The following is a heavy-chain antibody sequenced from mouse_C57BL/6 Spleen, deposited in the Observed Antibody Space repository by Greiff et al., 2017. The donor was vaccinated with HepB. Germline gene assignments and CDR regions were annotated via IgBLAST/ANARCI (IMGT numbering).Heavy chain of an antibody. Sequence: QVQLKQSGAELVKPGASVKISCKASGYAFSSYWMNWVKQRPGKGLEWIGQIYPGDGDTNYNGKFKGKATLTADKSSSTAYMQLSSLTSEDSAVYFCARSGGNYYFDYWGQGTTLTVSS. CDR3: ARSGGNYYFDY. J-gene: IGHJ2*01. D-gene: IGHD2-1*01. CDR1: GYAFSSYW. CDR2: IYPGDGDT. V-gene: IGHV1-80*01.